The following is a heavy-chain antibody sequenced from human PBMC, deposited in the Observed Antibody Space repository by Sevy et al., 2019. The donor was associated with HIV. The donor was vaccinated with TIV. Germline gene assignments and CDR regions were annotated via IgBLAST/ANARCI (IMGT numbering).Heavy chain of an antibody. J-gene: IGHJ4*02. V-gene: IGHV3-7*01. CDR2: IKQDGSQK. Sequence: GGSLRLSCAASGFTFSDDWMSWVRQAPGKGLEWVANIKQDGSQKYYVDSVKGRFTISRDNAKNSLYLQMNSLRAEDTAVYYGAREGWHSGYWGQGTLVTVSS. D-gene: IGHD2-15*01. CDR1: GFTFSDDW. CDR3: AREGWHSGY.